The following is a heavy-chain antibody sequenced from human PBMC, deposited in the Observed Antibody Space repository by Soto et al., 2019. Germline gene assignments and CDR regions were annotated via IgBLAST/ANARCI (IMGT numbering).Heavy chain of an antibody. J-gene: IGHJ4*02. D-gene: IGHD6-6*01. Sequence: GASVKVSCEASGYTFTSYYMHCVRQAPGQGLEWMGIINPSGGSTSYADSVKGRFTISRDNFKDTLYLQMNSLGAEDTAMYYCARDRPGSQHYFDFWGPGILVTVSS. CDR1: GYTFTSYY. V-gene: IGHV1-46*04. CDR2: INPSGGST. CDR3: ARDRPGSQHYFDF.